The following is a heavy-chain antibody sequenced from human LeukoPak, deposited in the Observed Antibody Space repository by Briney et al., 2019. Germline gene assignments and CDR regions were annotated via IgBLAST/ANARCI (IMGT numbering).Heavy chain of an antibody. CDR1: TFSNYW. Sequence: TFSNYWMTWVRQAPGKGLEWIGYIYYSGSTYYNPSLKSRVTISVDTSKNQFSLKLSSVTAADTAVYYCARAMLTYYYGSGSNWFDPWGQGTLVTVSS. CDR2: IYYSGST. D-gene: IGHD3-10*01. CDR3: ARAMLTYYYGSGSNWFDP. V-gene: IGHV4-30-4*08. J-gene: IGHJ5*02.